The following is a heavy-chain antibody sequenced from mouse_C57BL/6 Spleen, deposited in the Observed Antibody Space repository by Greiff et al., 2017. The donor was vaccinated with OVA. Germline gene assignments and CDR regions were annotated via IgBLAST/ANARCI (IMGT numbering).Heavy chain of an antibody. D-gene: IGHD2-5*01. CDR1: GYTFTNYW. CDR2: IYPGGGYT. CDR3: ARGSYSNYFDY. J-gene: IGHJ2*01. V-gene: IGHV1-63*01. Sequence: QVQLKESGAELVRPGTSVKMSCKASGYTFTNYWIGWAKQRPGHGLEWIGDIYPGGGYTNYNEKFKGKATLTADKSSSTAYMQFSSLTSEDSAIYYCARGSYSNYFDYWGQGTTRTVSS.